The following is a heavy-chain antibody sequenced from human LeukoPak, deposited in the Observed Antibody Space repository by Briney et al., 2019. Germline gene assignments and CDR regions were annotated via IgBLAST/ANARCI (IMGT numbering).Heavy chain of an antibody. CDR1: GGSISSYY. CDR3: ARGLAAAGPYYYYYYMDA. CDR2: IYTSGST. J-gene: IGHJ6*03. Sequence: SETLSLTCTVSGGSISSYYWSWIRQPPGKGLEWIGHIYTSGSTNYNPSLKSRVTISVDTSKNQFSLKLSSVTAADTAVYYCARGLAAAGPYYYYYYMDAWGKGTTVTVSS. V-gene: IGHV4-4*09. D-gene: IGHD6-13*01.